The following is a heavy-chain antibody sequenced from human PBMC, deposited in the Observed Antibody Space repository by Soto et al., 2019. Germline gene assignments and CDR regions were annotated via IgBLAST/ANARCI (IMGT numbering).Heavy chain of an antibody. CDR1: GGSISSYY. CDR3: GRPYGSVFDI. V-gene: IGHV4-59*01. D-gene: IGHD4-17*01. J-gene: IGHJ3*02. CDR2: IFYSGST. Sequence: PSETLSLTCTVSGGSISSYYWSWIRQPPGKGLEWIGYIFYSGSTNYNPSLKSRVTISVDTSKNQFSLKLSSVTAADTAGYYCGRPYGSVFDIWGHGTLVTVSS.